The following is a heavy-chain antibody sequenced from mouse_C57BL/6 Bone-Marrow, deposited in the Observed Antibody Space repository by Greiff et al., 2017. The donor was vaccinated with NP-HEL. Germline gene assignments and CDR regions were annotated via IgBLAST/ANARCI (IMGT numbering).Heavy chain of an antibody. D-gene: IGHD2-5*01. CDR1: GFTFSSYG. J-gene: IGHJ2*01. Sequence: VQLKESGGDLVKPGGSLKLSCAASGFTFSSYGMSWVRQTPDKRLEWVATISSGGSYTYYPDSVKGRVTISRDNAKNTLYLQLSSLKSEDTAMYYCARHDYSNYVDYWGQGTTLTVSS. CDR3: ARHDYSNYVDY. V-gene: IGHV5-6*01. CDR2: ISSGGSYT.